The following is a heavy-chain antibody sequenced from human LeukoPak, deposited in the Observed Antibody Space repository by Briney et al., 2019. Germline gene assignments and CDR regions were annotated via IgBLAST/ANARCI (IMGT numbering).Heavy chain of an antibody. V-gene: IGHV3-23*01. CDR1: GFTFSSHG. Sequence: PGGSLRLSCAASGFTFSSHGINWVRQAPGKGLEWVSGISPSGDITYYTDSVQGRFTISRDNSKNMIYVQMNSLRAEDTAVYYCAKRRRVGATQSHFNYWGQGTLVTVSS. J-gene: IGHJ4*02. CDR2: ISPSGDIT. CDR3: AKRRRVGATQSHFNY. D-gene: IGHD1-26*01.